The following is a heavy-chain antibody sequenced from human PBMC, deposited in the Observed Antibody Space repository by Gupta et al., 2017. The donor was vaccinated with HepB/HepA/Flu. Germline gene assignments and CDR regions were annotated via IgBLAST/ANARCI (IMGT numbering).Heavy chain of an antibody. CDR2: IYYSGST. CDR3: ARGGDIGYYGMDV. V-gene: IGHV4-59*01. CDR1: GGSISSYH. D-gene: IGHD3-16*02. J-gene: IGHJ6*02. Sequence: QVQLQESGPGLVKPSETLSLTCTVSGGSISSYHRSWIRQPPGKGLEWIGYIYYSGSTNYNTSLKSRVTISVDTSKNQFSLKLSSVTAADTAVYYCARGGDIGYYGMDVWGQGTTVTVSS.